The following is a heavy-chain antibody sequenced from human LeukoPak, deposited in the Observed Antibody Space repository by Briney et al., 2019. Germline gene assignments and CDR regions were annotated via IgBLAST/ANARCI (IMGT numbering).Heavy chain of an antibody. CDR1: GGSVSTASYY. V-gene: IGHV4-39*06. CDR3: ARAIRREAFDS. J-gene: IGHJ4*02. Sequence: PSETLSLTCTVSGGSVSTASYYWGWIRQPPGKGLEWIGNMFYIGSTYPNPSLKSRVSISVDTSKNQFTLKLTSVTAADTALYYCARAIRREAFDSWGQGTLVTVSS. CDR2: MFYIGST.